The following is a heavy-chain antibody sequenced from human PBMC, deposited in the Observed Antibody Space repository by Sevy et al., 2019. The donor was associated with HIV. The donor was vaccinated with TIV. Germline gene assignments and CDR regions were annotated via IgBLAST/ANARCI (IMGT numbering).Heavy chain of an antibody. V-gene: IGHV3-23*01. CDR1: GFTFSNYA. J-gene: IGHJ6*02. D-gene: IGHD6-6*01. CDR2: VGSGGSK. CDR3: AKGGGIAARLPYYYGMDV. Sequence: GGSLRLSCAASGFTFSNYAMSWVRQAPGKGLEWVSGVGSGGSKYYADSLKGRFTISRDNSKNTLYLKINSLRAEDTAVYYCAKGGGIAARLPYYYGMDVWGQGTTVTVSS.